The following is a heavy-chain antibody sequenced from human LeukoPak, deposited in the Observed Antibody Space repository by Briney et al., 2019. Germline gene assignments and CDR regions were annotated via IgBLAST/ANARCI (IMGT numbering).Heavy chain of an antibody. J-gene: IGHJ3*02. D-gene: IGHD1-26*01. Sequence: GRSLRLSCAASEFIFSSYGMPWVRQAPGKGLEWVSAISGSGDSTYYADSVKGRFTISRDNSKNTLYLQMNSLRAEDTALYYCAKLREGWEQWDAFDIWSQGTMVTVSS. V-gene: IGHV3-23*01. CDR2: ISGSGDST. CDR3: AKLREGWEQWDAFDI. CDR1: EFIFSSYG.